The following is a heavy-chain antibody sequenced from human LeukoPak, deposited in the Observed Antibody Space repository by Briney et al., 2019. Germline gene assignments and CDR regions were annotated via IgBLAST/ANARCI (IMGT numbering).Heavy chain of an antibody. CDR2: ISSSSTYI. Sequence: GGSLRLSCAASGFTFSTYIMNWVRQAPGKGLEWVSSISSSSTYIYYADSVKGRFTISRDNAKNSLYLQMDSLRAEDTAVYYCARDFPSQSLDYWGQGTLVTVSS. CDR1: GFTFSTYI. V-gene: IGHV3-21*01. J-gene: IGHJ4*02. CDR3: ARDFPSQSLDY.